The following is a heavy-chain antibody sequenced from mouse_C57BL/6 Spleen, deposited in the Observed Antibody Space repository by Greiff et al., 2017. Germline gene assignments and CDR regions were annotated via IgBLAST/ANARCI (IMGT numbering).Heavy chain of an antibody. Sequence: QVQLQQPGAELVKPGASVKLSCKASGYTFTSYCMHWVKQRPGQGLEWIGMIHPNSGSTNYNEKFKSKATLTVDKSSSTAYMQLSSLTSEDSAVYYCASGCITTVVALYYYAMDYWGQGTSVTGSS. CDR2: IHPNSGST. CDR3: ASGCITTVVALYYYAMDY. D-gene: IGHD1-1*01. J-gene: IGHJ4*01. CDR1: GYTFTSYC. V-gene: IGHV1-64*01.